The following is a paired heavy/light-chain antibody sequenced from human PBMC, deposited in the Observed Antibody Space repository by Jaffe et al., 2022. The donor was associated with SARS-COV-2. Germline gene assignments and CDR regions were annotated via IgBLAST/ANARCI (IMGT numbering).Light chain of an antibody. CDR3: YSLTSTSTYV. V-gene: IGLV2-14*03. CDR2: DVS. CDR1: SSDVGRVNR. Sequence: QSALTQPASVSGSPGQSVTISCSGTSSDVGRVNRVSWYQQHPGKAPKLMIYDVSNRPSGISNRFSGSKSGSTASLTISGLQAEDEADYYCYSLTSTSTYVFGTGTQVTVL. J-gene: IGLJ1*01.
Heavy chain of an antibody. J-gene: IGHJ4*02. CDR2: INGDNGNT. CDR3: ASHPWGTYSLDH. D-gene: IGHD7-27*01. CDR1: GYTFTAYV. V-gene: IGHV1-3*01. Sequence: QVQLVQSGAEVKKPGASVKVSCRASGYTFTAYVFHWVRQAPGQRLEWMGWINGDNGNTKYSQDFQGTVTITRDAPANTAYMELSSLESHDTAVYYCASHPWGTYSLDHWGQGTLVTVSS.